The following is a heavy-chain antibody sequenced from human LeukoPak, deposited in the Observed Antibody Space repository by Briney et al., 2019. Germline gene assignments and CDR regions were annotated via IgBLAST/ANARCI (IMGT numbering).Heavy chain of an antibody. CDR2: IYTSGST. V-gene: IGHV4-4*07. CDR1: GGSLSSYY. D-gene: IGHD3-10*01. J-gene: IGHJ6*03. CDR3: ARDQARSGLYYYMDV. Sequence: SETLSLTCTVSGGSLSSYYWSWIRQPAGKGLEWIGRIYTSGSTNYNPSLKSRVTISVDTSKNQFSLKLSSVTAADTAVYYCARDQARSGLYYYMDVWGKGTTVTVSS.